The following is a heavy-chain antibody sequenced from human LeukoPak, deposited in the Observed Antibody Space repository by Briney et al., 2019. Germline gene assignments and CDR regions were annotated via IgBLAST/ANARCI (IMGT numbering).Heavy chain of an antibody. D-gene: IGHD2-2*01. CDR2: ISSSGSTI. CDR1: GFTFSSYE. V-gene: IGHV3-48*03. CDR3: ARGLVPAALDY. J-gene: IGHJ4*02. Sequence: LSLTCTASGFTFSSYEMNWVRQAPGKGLEWVSYISSSGSTIYYADSVKGRFTISRDNAKNSLYLQMNSLRAEDTAVYYCARGLVPAALDYWGQGTLVTVSS.